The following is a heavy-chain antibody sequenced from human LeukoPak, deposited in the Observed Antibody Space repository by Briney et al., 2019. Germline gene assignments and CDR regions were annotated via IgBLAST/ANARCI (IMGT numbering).Heavy chain of an antibody. J-gene: IGHJ3*02. V-gene: IGHV4-59*01. Sequence: SETLSLTCTVSGGSISSYYWSWIRQPPGKGLEWIGYIYYSGSTNYNPSLKSRVTISVDTSKNQFSLKLSSVTAADTAVYYCARAWNSGSYEGQHAFAIWGQGTMVTVSS. D-gene: IGHD1-26*01. CDR3: ARAWNSGSYEGQHAFAI. CDR1: GGSISSYY. CDR2: IYYSGST.